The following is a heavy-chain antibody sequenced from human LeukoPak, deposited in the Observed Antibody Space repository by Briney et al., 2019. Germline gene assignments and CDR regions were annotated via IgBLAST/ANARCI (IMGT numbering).Heavy chain of an antibody. CDR2: INSDGSST. CDR1: GFTLSSYW. J-gene: IGHJ6*02. Sequence: GGSLRLSCAASGFTLSSYWMHWVRQAPGKGLVWVSRINSDGSSTSYADSVKGRFTISRDNAKNTLYLQMNSLRAEDTAVYYCARDYYDILTGFTYGMDVWGQGTTVTVSS. D-gene: IGHD3-9*01. V-gene: IGHV3-74*01. CDR3: ARDYYDILTGFTYGMDV.